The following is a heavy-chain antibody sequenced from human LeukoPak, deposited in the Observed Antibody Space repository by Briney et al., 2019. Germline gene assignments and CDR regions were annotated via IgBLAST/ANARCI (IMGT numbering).Heavy chain of an antibody. CDR3: AREEQPRYFDY. V-gene: IGHV3-21*01. CDR2: ISSSSSYI. Sequence: GGSLRLSCAASGLTVSSNYMSWVRQAPGKGLEWVSSISSSSSYIYYADPVKGRFTISRDNAKNSLYLQMNSLRAEDTAVYYCAREEQPRYFDYWGQGTLVTVSS. J-gene: IGHJ4*02. D-gene: IGHD6-13*01. CDR1: GLTVSSNY.